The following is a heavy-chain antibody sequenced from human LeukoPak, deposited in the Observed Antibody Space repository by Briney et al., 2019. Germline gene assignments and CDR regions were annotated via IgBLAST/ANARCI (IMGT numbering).Heavy chain of an antibody. Sequence: TSETLSLTCAVYGGSFSGYYWSWIRQPPGKGLEWIGEINHSGSTNYNPSLKSRVTISVDTSKNQFSLKLSSVTAADTAVYYCARCSSGWRGYWGQGTLVTVSS. D-gene: IGHD2-15*01. V-gene: IGHV4-34*01. CDR2: INHSGST. J-gene: IGHJ4*02. CDR1: GGSFSGYY. CDR3: ARCSSGWRGY.